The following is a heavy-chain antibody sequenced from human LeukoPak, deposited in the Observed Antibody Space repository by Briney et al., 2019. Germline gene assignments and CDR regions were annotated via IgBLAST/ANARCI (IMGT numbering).Heavy chain of an antibody. V-gene: IGHV1-69*05. CDR1: GGTFSSYA. CDR2: IIPIFGTA. J-gene: IGHJ6*03. CDR3: ARVPHIWDYSNRNYYYYYMDV. D-gene: IGHD4-11*01. Sequence: GSSAKVSCKASGGTFSSYAISWVRQAPGQGLEWMGGIIPIFGTANYAQKFQGRVTITTDESTSTAYMELSSLRSEDTAVYYCARVPHIWDYSNRNYYYYYMDVWGKGTTVTVSS.